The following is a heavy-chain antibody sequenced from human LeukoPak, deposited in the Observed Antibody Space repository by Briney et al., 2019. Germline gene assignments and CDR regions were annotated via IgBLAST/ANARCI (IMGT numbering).Heavy chain of an antibody. Sequence: SETLSLTCSVSGYSISSAYYWGWIRQPPGKGLEWIGSTYHSGSTYYNPSLKSRVTLSVDTSTNQLFLKLSSVTAADTAVYYCAREKSSSYGLAQHWGQGTLVIVSS. V-gene: IGHV4-38-2*02. CDR3: AREKSSSYGLAQH. CDR1: GYSISSAYY. D-gene: IGHD3-22*01. CDR2: TYHSGST. J-gene: IGHJ1*01.